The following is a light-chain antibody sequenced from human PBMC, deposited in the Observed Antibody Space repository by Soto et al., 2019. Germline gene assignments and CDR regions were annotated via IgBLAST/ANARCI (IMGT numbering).Light chain of an antibody. CDR2: EAI. J-gene: IGLJ1*01. CDR1: SSNIGGYNV. V-gene: IGLV2-23*01. Sequence: QSVLTQPASVSGSPGQSITISCSGTSSNIGGYNVVSWYQQHPGKAPKVIIYEAIKRPSGVSDRVSGSISGTTASLTISGLQAEDEADYYGCSYVGATTYIFGSGTKLTVL. CDR3: CSYVGATTYI.